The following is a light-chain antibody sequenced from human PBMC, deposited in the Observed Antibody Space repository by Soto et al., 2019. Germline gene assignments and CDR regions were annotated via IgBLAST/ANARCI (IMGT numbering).Light chain of an antibody. J-gene: IGKJ1*01. CDR1: QSVSNNY. CDR2: GAS. Sequence: DIFLTQAPFTLSLSPWGLATLSCRASQSVSNNYLAWYQQKPGQAPRLLIYGASNRATGIPDRFSGSGSGTDFTLTISRLEPEDFAVYYCQQYGSSGTFGQGTKVDNK. CDR3: QQYGSSGT. V-gene: IGKV3-20*01.